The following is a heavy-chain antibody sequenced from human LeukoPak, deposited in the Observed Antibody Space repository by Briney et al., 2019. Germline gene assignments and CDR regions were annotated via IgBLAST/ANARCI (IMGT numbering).Heavy chain of an antibody. CDR1: GYTFTSYY. CDR2: INPSGGST. V-gene: IGHV1-46*01. D-gene: IGHD3-3*01. Sequence: ASVKVSCKASGYTFTSYYMHWVRQAPGQGLEWMGIINPSGGSTSYAQKFQGRVTMTRDTSTSTVYMELSSLRSEDTAVYYCARGRQLYDFRSGYENWFDPWGQGTLVTVSS. J-gene: IGHJ5*02. CDR3: ARGRQLYDFRSGYENWFDP.